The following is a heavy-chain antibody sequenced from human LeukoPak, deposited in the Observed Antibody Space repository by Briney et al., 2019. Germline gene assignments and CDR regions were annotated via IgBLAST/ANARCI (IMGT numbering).Heavy chain of an antibody. J-gene: IGHJ4*02. CDR2: IIPIFGTA. Sequence: SVKVSCKASGGTFSSYAISWVRQAPGQGLEWMGGIIPIFGTANYARKFQGRVTITTDESTSTAYMELSSLRSEDTAVYYCARDHGGGSGWLNVPDYWGQGTLVTVSS. CDR1: GGTFSSYA. CDR3: ARDHGGGSGWLNVPDY. D-gene: IGHD6-19*01. V-gene: IGHV1-69*05.